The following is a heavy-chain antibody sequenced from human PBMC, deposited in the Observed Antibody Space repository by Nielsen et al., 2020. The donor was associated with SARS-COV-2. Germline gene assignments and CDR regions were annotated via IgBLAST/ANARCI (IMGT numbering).Heavy chain of an antibody. CDR1: GGTFSSYA. D-gene: IGHD5-24*01. J-gene: IGHJ4*02. Sequence: SVKVSCKASGGTFSSYAISWVRQAPGQGLEWMGGIIPIFGTANYAQKFQGRVTITADESTSTAYMELSSLRSEDTAVYYCARDLGEMATILGLDYWGQGTLVTVSS. CDR2: IIPIFGTA. V-gene: IGHV1-69*13. CDR3: ARDLGEMATILGLDY.